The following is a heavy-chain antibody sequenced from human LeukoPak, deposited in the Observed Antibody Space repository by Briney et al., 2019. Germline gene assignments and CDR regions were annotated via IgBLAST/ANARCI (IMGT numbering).Heavy chain of an antibody. CDR3: AKGSSDRPNYYYYYYMDV. CDR1: GFTFGSYG. J-gene: IGHJ6*03. D-gene: IGHD2-21*02. CDR2: IIGSGGDT. V-gene: IGHV3-23*01. Sequence: GGSLRLSCAASGFTFGSYGMSWVRQAPGKGLQWVSVIIGSGGDTYYADSVKGRFTISRDNSKNSLYLQMNSLRAEDTAVYYCAKGSSDRPNYYYYYYMDVWGKGTTVTVSS.